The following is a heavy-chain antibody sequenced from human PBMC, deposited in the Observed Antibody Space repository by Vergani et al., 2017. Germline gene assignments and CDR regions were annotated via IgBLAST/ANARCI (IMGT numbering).Heavy chain of an antibody. CDR3: GRGGGEYYYGSGGYEGY. V-gene: IGHV1-46*03. D-gene: IGHD3-10*01. CDR2: INPSGCST. CDR1: GYTFTSYY. Sequence: QVQLVQSGAEVKKPGASVKVSCKASGYTFTSYYMHWVRQAPGQGLEWMGIINPSGCSTSYAQKFQGRVTMTRDTSTSTVYMELGSLRSEDTAVYYCGRGGGEYYYGSGGYEGYWGQGTLVTVSS. J-gene: IGHJ4*02.